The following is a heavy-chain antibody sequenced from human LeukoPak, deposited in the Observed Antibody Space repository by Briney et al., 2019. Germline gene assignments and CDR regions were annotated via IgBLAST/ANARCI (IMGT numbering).Heavy chain of an antibody. J-gene: IGHJ4*02. Sequence: SETLSLTCTVSGGSISSSSYYWGWIRQPPGKGLEWIGSIYYSGSTYYNPSLNSRVTISVDTSKNQFSLKLSSVTAADTAVYYCAGHSGYSYGSVYYWGQGTLVTVSS. CDR1: GGSISSSSYY. D-gene: IGHD5-18*01. V-gene: IGHV4-39*01. CDR2: IYYSGST. CDR3: AGHSGYSYGSVYY.